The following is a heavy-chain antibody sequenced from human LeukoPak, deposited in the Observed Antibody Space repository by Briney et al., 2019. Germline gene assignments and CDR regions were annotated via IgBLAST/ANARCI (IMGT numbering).Heavy chain of an antibody. Sequence: GGSLRLSCAASGFTFSGYTMHWVRRAPGKGLEWVAFTSSDGRYKSHADSVKGRCTISRDNSKNTLYLQMNSLRAEDTAVYYCAKDLAYCGGDCYITLGFDHWGQGTLVTVSS. CDR1: GFTFSGYT. CDR2: TSSDGRYK. J-gene: IGHJ4*02. V-gene: IGHV3-30*04. CDR3: AKDLAYCGGDCYITLGFDH. D-gene: IGHD2-21*02.